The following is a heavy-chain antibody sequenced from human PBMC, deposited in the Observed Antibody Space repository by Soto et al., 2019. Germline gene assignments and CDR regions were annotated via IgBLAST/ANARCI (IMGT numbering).Heavy chain of an antibody. CDR1: GFIFEDFA. Sequence: EVQLVESGGNLVQPGRSLRLSCAGSGFIFEDFALHWVRQAPGRGLEWVSGINWNNGSRAYADSVKGRFTISRDNTKNSLSLQMNSLRPEDTAFYYCVRGQDHTFWGNYRFEHWGQGSLVTVSS. V-gene: IGHV3-9*01. CDR3: VRGQDHTFWGNYRFEH. J-gene: IGHJ4*02. D-gene: IGHD3-16*02. CDR2: INWNNGSR.